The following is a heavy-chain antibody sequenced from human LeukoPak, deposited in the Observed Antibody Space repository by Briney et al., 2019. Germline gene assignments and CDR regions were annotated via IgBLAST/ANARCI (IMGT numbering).Heavy chain of an antibody. CDR3: ARGDGYNEGYFDY. V-gene: IGHV4-59*01. CDR2: IYYSGST. J-gene: IGHJ4*02. D-gene: IGHD5-24*01. Sequence: PSETLSLTCTVSGGSISSYFWSWIRQPPGKGLEWIGYIYYSGSTNYNPSLKSRVTISGGTSKNQFSLKLSSVTAADTAVYYCARGDGYNEGYFDYWGQGTLVTVSS. CDR1: GGSISSYF.